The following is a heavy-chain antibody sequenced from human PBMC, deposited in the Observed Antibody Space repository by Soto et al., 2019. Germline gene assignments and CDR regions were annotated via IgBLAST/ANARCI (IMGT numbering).Heavy chain of an antibody. J-gene: IGHJ5*02. CDR2: IYWDDDN. CDR3: VHTSGWTHTT. V-gene: IGHV2-5*02. CDR1: GFSLTSFAVG. D-gene: IGHD1-1*01. Sequence: QITLKESGPTLVKPTQTLTLSCTFSGFSLTSFAVGVSWVRQPPGKALEWLALIYWDDDNRHRPSLKSRLTTTTDTSQNQVILTMINMDPVDTATYFCVHTSGWTHTTWGQGTLVTVSS.